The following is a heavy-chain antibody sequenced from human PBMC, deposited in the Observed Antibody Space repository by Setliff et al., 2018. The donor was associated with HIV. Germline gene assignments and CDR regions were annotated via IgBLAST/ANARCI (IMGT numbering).Heavy chain of an antibody. Sequence: GESLKISCQGSGYSFTSYWISWVRQMPGKGLEWMGRIDPSDSYTNYSPSFQGHVTIPADKSISTAYLQWSSLKASDTAMYYCARGSDYIWGNYRFPFDYWGQGTLVTVSS. CDR3: ARGSDYIWGNYRFPFDY. D-gene: IGHD3-16*02. J-gene: IGHJ4*02. V-gene: IGHV5-10-1*01. CDR1: GYSFTSYW. CDR2: IDPSDSYT.